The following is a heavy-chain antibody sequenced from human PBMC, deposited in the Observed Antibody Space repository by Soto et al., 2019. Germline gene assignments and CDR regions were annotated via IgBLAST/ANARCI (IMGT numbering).Heavy chain of an antibody. D-gene: IGHD3-3*01. CDR2: IYYSGST. Sequence: QLQLQESGPGLVKPSETLSLTCTVSGGSISSSSYYWGWIRQPPGQGLEWIGSIYYSGSTYYNPSLKSRDTISVDTTKNHFSLELSSVTAADTAVYYCARSSGITIFGVVTPYYSSMDVWGKGTTVTVSS. CDR1: GGSISSSSYY. V-gene: IGHV4-39*02. J-gene: IGHJ6*03. CDR3: ARSSGITIFGVVTPYYSSMDV.